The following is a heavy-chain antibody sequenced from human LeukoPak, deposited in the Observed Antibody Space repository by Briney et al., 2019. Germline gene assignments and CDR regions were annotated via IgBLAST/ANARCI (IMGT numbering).Heavy chain of an antibody. CDR3: ARLLGHCSGSSCLNWFDF. D-gene: IGHD2-15*01. CDR2: IYYNGNT. V-gene: IGHV4-39*01. Sequence: SETLSLTCTVSGGSISSSSYYWGWIRQPPGQRLEWIGTIYYNGNTYYNPAIKSRVAISADTSKNQFSLKLRSVTAADTAVYFCARLLGHCSGSSCLNWFDFWGQGTLVTVSS. J-gene: IGHJ5*01. CDR1: GGSISSSSYY.